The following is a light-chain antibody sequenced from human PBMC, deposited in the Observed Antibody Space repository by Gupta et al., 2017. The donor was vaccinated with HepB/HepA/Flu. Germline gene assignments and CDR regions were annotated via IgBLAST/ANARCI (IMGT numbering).Light chain of an antibody. J-gene: IGLJ2*01. CDR3: QSYDSNLSVV. V-gene: IGLV1-40*01. CDR2: GNS. Sequence: QSVLTQPPSVSGAPGQRVSISSTGSSSNIGAGYDVHWYQQLPGTAPKLLIYGNSNRPSGVPDRFSGSKSGTSASLAITGLQAEDEADYYCQSYDSNLSVVFGGGTKLTVL. CDR1: SSNIGAGYD.